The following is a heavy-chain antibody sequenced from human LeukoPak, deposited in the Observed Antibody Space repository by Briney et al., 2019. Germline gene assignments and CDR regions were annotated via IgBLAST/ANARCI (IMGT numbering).Heavy chain of an antibody. Sequence: GGSLRLSCAASGFTFDDYAMHWVRQAPGKGLEWVSGISWNSGSIGYADSVKGRFTISRDNAKNSLYLQVNSLRSEDTALYYCAAGAGIIRYWGQGTLVTVSS. J-gene: IGHJ4*02. CDR1: GFTFDDYA. CDR2: ISWNSGSI. CDR3: AAGAGIIRY. V-gene: IGHV3-9*01. D-gene: IGHD3-10*01.